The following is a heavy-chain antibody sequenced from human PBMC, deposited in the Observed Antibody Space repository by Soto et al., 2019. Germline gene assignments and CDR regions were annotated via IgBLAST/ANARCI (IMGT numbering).Heavy chain of an antibody. CDR2: IYPGDSDT. CDR1: GYSFTSYW. Sequence: GESLKISCKGSGYSFTSYWIGWVRQLPGKGLEWMGIIYPGDSDTRYSPSFQGQVTISADKASTTAYLQWSSLKASDTAMYYCARQPRINYYDSSGYYNWFDPWGQGTLVTVSS. J-gene: IGHJ5*02. D-gene: IGHD3-22*01. CDR3: ARQPRINYYDSSGYYNWFDP. V-gene: IGHV5-51*01.